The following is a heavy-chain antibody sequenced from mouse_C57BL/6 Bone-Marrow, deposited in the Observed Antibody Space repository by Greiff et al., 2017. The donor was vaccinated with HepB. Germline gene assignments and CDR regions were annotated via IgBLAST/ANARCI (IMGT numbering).Heavy chain of an antibody. CDR2: INYDGSST. D-gene: IGHD2-3*01. CDR1: GFTFSDYY. CDR3: ARDNDGYYWYFDV. V-gene: IGHV5-16*01. Sequence: EVKLMESEGGLVQPGSSMKLSCTASGFTFSDYYMAWVRQVPEKGLEWVANINYDGSSTYYLDSLKSRFIISRDNEKNILYLQMSSLQSEDTATYYCARDNDGYYWYFDVWGTGTTVTVSS. J-gene: IGHJ1*03.